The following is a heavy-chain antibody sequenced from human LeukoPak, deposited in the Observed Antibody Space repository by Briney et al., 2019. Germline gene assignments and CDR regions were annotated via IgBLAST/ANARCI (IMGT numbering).Heavy chain of an antibody. CDR2: IYYSGST. CDR3: ARMVYTSSWLLDY. Sequence: SETLSLTRTVSGGSISSSSYYWGWIRQPPGKGLEWIGSIYYSGSTNYNPSIKSRVTISVDTSKNQFSLKLSSVTAADTAVYYCARMVYTSSWLLDYWGQGSLVTVSS. J-gene: IGHJ4*02. CDR1: GGSISSSSYY. V-gene: IGHV4-39*07. D-gene: IGHD6-13*01.